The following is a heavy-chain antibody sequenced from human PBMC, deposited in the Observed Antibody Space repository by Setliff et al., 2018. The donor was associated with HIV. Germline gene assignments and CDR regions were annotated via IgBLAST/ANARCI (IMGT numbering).Heavy chain of an antibody. D-gene: IGHD3-10*01. V-gene: IGHV4-39*07. Sequence: SETLSLTCTVSGGSIKSSNYYWGWIRQPPGKGLEWIGSIYYNGNTYYNPSLKSRVTISVDTSKSQFSLKLSSVTAADTALYYCARGASGSYYYYYYYYMDVWGKGTTVTVSS. J-gene: IGHJ6*03. CDR1: GGSIKSSNYY. CDR3: ARGASGSYYYYYYYYMDV. CDR2: IYYNGNT.